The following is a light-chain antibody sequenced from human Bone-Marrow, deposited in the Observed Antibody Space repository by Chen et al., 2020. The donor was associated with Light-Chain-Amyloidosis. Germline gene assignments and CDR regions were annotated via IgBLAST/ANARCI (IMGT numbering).Light chain of an antibody. Sequence: EIVLTQSPGTLSLSPGEGANLSCMASQTISSNYLTWYQQKFGQAHRLLIYGSSSRATGIPDRFTGSGSGTDFTRTINRLEPENFAMYYCQQYGTSPLTFGGGSKVEIK. CDR2: GSS. V-gene: IGKV3-20*01. J-gene: IGKJ4*01. CDR3: QQYGTSPLT. CDR1: QTISSNY.